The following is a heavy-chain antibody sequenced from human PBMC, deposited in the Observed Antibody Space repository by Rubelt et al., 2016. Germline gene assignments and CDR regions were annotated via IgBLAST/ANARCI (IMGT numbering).Heavy chain of an antibody. CDR1: GFTFSTYG. J-gene: IGHJ5*02. V-gene: IGHV3-23*01. CDR2: ISGSGGST. CDR3: ANDRWELRNGGWFDP. D-gene: IGHD1-26*01. Sequence: PGGSLRLSCAASGFTFSTYGMTWVRQAPGKGLEWVSAISGSGGSTYYADSVKGRFTISRDNSKNTLYLQMNRLRAEDTAVYYCANDRWELRNGGWFDPWGQGTVVTVSS.